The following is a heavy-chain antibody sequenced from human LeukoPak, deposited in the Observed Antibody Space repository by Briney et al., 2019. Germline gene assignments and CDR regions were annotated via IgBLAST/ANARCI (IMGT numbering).Heavy chain of an antibody. CDR1: GGSISGYY. CDR3: ARAAADSSSWYGGGFYYYYMDV. Sequence: PSETLSLTCTVSGGSISGYYWSWIRQPPGKGLEWVGYISFSGSTNYNPSLKSRVTISVDASKNQFSLKLSSVTAADTAVYYCARAAADSSSWYGGGFYYYYMDVWGKGTTVTISS. CDR2: ISFSGST. V-gene: IGHV4-59*01. D-gene: IGHD6-13*01. J-gene: IGHJ6*03.